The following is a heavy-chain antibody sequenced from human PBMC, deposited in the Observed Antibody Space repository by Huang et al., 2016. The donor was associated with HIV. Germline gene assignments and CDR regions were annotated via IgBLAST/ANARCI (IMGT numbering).Heavy chain of an antibody. D-gene: IGHD2-2*01. J-gene: IGHJ6*02. CDR3: AIENEFCGSTNCHHYYYGLDV. CDR1: GGSISTYY. Sequence: QVQLQESGPGLVKPSETLSLTCTVSGGSISTYYWSWIRQSAGKGLEWIGRFYTIGNTSYNPSLRHRVTMSVDTSKNQFSLRLASVAAADTALYECAIENEFCGSTNCHHYYYGLDVWGQGTTVTVSS. V-gene: IGHV4-4*07. CDR2: FYTIGNT.